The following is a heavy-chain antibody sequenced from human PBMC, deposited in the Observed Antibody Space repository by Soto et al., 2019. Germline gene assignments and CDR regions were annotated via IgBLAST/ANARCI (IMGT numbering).Heavy chain of an antibody. CDR2: IIPIFGTA. CDR3: ARVARRDGYNKFDY. CDR1: GGTFSSYA. D-gene: IGHD5-12*01. J-gene: IGHJ4*02. Sequence: SVKVSCKASGGTFSSYAISWVRQAPGQGLEWMGGIIPIFGTANYAQKFQGRVTITADESTSTAYMELSSLRSEDTAVYYCARVARRDGYNKFDYWGQGTLVTVSS. V-gene: IGHV1-69*13.